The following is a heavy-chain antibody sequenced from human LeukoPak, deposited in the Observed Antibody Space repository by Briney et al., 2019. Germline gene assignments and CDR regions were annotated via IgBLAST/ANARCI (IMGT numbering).Heavy chain of an antibody. CDR3: AKDPSPETSHGDYLGLGYYFDY. D-gene: IGHD4-17*01. CDR1: GFTFSSYA. Sequence: GGSLRLSCAASGFTFSSYAMSWVRQAPGKGLEWVSAISGSGGSTYYADSVKGRFTISRDNSKNTLYLQMNSLRAEDTAVYYCAKDPSPETSHGDYLGLGYYFDYWGQGTLVTVSS. V-gene: IGHV3-23*01. J-gene: IGHJ4*02. CDR2: ISGSGGST.